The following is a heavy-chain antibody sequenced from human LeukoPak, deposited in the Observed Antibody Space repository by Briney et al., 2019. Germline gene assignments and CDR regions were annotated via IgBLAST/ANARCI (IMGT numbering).Heavy chain of an antibody. J-gene: IGHJ4*02. CDR2: INPNSGGT. V-gene: IGHV1-2*06. CDR1: GYTFTGYY. Sequence: ASVKVSCKASGYTFTGYYMHWVRQAPGQGLEWMGRINPNSGGTNYAQKFQGRVTMTRDTSISTAYMELSRLRSDDTAVYYCARERINWNDLDYWGQGTLVTVSS. CDR3: ARERINWNDLDY. D-gene: IGHD1-20*01.